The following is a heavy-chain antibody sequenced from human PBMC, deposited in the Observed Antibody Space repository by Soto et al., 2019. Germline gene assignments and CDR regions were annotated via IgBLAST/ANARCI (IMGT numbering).Heavy chain of an antibody. J-gene: IGHJ4*02. CDR1: GFSLTTSGVG. CDR2: IYWDDDK. Sequence: QITLKESGPPVVKPTETLTLTCTFSGFSLTTSGVGVGWVRQAPGKAPEWLALIYWDDDKRYSTSLKSRLTITKDNSKNQVVLTMANVDPADTATYYCAHRVLRTVFGLVTTTAIYFDFWGQGTPVVVSS. V-gene: IGHV2-5*02. CDR3: AHRVLRTVFGLVTTTAIYFDF. D-gene: IGHD3-3*01.